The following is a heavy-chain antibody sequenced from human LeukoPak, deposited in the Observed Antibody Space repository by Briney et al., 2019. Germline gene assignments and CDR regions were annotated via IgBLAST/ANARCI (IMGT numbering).Heavy chain of an antibody. Sequence: SETLSLTCTVSGGSISSYYWSWIRQPPGKGLEWIGYIYYSGSTNYNPSLKSRVTISVDTSKDQFSLKLSSVTAADTAVYYCARGMENYDILTGPGGPNWFDPWGQGTLVTVSS. J-gene: IGHJ5*02. D-gene: IGHD3-9*01. CDR3: ARGMENYDILTGPGGPNWFDP. CDR1: GGSISSYY. CDR2: IYYSGST. V-gene: IGHV4-59*12.